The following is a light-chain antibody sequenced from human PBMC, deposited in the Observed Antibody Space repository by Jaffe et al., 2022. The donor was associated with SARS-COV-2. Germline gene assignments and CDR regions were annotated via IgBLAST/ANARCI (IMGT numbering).Light chain of an antibody. CDR1: ESVTKNY. CDR2: GAT. V-gene: IGKV3-20*01. CDR3: HQYGGEPET. Sequence: VLTQSPGTLSLSPGERATLSCRASESVTKNYVAWYQHRPGQAPRLLIYGATSRATGIPDRFSGGGSGTDFTLIISRLEPEDFAVYYCHQYGGEPETFGQGTKVEI. J-gene: IGKJ1*01.